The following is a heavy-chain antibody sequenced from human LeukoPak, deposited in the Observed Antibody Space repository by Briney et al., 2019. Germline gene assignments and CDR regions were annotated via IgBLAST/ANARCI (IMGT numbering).Heavy chain of an antibody. CDR2: VKYDGSTT. CDR3: ARDLNWLLFDY. J-gene: IGHJ4*02. Sequence: GGSLRLTCAASGFTFSAYWMHWVRQAPGKGQVWVSRVKYDGSTTAYADSVQGRFTISRDNTRNILYLEMNSLRVEDTAVYYCARDLNWLLFDYWGQGALVTVSS. CDR1: GFTFSAYW. D-gene: IGHD3/OR15-3a*01. V-gene: IGHV3-74*01.